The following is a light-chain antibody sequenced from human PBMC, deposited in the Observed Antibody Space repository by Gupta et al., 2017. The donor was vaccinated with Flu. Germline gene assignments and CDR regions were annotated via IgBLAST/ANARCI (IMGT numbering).Light chain of an antibody. CDR1: TNISSW. CDR3: QQYNSYSPYS. Sequence: DLQPTPSPSTLSASVGDRVTITCRASTNISSWLAWYQQKPGQAPKLLIYKASSLESGVPSRFSGSGAWTEVTLTISSLQPDDFSTYYCQQYNSYSPYSFGQGTRLEIK. V-gene: IGKV1-5*03. CDR2: KAS. J-gene: IGKJ2*03.